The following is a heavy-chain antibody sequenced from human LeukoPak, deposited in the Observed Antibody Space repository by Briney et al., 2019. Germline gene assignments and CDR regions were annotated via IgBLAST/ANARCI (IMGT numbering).Heavy chain of an antibody. CDR3: AKNQGQWLVPVDY. J-gene: IGHJ4*02. CDR2: MSGSGGST. Sequence: PGGPLRLSCAASGFTFSNYAMSWVRQAPGKGLEWVSSMSGSGGSTYYADSVKGRFTISRDNSKNTLYLQVNNLRADDTVLYYCAKNQGQWLVPVDYWGQGTLVTVSS. D-gene: IGHD6-19*01. V-gene: IGHV3-23*01. CDR1: GFTFSNYA.